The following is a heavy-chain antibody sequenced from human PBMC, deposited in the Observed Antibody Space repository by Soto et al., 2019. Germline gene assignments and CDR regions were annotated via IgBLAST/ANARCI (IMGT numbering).Heavy chain of an antibody. V-gene: IGHV3-74*01. CDR2: INSDGSST. Sequence: GGSLRLSFAASGFTFSSYWMHWVRQAPAKGLVWVSRINSDGSSTSYADSVKGRFTISRDNAKNTLYLQMNSLRAEDTAVYYCASFWGTYGSGSYPAASFDYWGQGTLVTVSS. J-gene: IGHJ4*02. CDR3: ASFWGTYGSGSYPAASFDY. CDR1: GFTFSSYW. D-gene: IGHD3-10*01.